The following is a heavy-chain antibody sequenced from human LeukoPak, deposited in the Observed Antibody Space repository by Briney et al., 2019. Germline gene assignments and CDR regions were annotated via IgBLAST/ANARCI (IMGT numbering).Heavy chain of an antibody. CDR3: ARAPGYSSSWYVDY. J-gene: IGHJ4*02. V-gene: IGHV4-39*07. CDR1: GGSISSSSYY. CDR2: IYYSGST. Sequence: SETLSLTCTVSGGSISSSSYYWGWIRQPPGKGLEWIGSIYYSGSTYYNPSLKSRVTISVDTSKNQFSLKLSSVTAADTAVYYCARAPGYSSSWYVDYWGQGTLVTVSS. D-gene: IGHD6-13*01.